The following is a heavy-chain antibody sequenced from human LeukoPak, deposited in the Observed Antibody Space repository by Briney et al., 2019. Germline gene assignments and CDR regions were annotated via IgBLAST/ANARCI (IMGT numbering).Heavy chain of an antibody. V-gene: IGHV4-59*01. D-gene: IGHD3-22*01. CDR2: IYYSGST. CDR1: GGSISSYY. CDR3: ARSPDYYDNSGYYHFDY. J-gene: IGHJ4*02. Sequence: KASETLSLTCTVSGGSISSYYWSWIRQPPGKGLEWIGYIYYSGSTNYNPSLKSRVTISVDTSKNHFSLNLSSVTAADTAFYYCARSPDYYDNSGYYHFDYWGQGTLVTVSS.